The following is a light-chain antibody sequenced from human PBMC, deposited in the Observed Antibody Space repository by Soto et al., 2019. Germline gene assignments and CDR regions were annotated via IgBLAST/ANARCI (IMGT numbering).Light chain of an antibody. CDR1: QSVSSSY. CDR3: QQYNSYSPLT. J-gene: IGKJ4*01. Sequence: EIVMTQSPATLSVSPGERATLSCRASQSVSSSYLAWYQQKPGQAPRLLIYGASSRATGIPDRFSGSGSGTDFTLTISSLQPDDFATYYCQQYNSYSPLTFGGGTKVDI. CDR2: GAS. V-gene: IGKV3-20*01.